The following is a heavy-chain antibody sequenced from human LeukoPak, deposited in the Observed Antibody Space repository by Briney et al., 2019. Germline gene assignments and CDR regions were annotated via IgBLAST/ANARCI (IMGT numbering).Heavy chain of an antibody. Sequence: ASVKVSCKASGYTFTSYGISWVRQAPGQGLEWMGWISAYNGNTNYAQKLQGRVTMTTDTSTSTAYMELRSLRSDDTAVYYCARVIAVAGSPMSGPTWSAYYFDYWGQGTLVTVSS. D-gene: IGHD6-19*01. CDR2: ISAYNGNT. CDR1: GYTFTSYG. CDR3: ARVIAVAGSPMSGPTWSAYYFDY. J-gene: IGHJ4*02. V-gene: IGHV1-18*01.